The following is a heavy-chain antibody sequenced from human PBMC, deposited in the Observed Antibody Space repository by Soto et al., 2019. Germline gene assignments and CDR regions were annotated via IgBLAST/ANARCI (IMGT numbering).Heavy chain of an antibody. V-gene: IGHV4-39*01. Sequence: SETLSLTCTVSSGSISSTSYYWAWIRQPPVKGREGIGAIYYDGTTYYTGSLKSRVSISVDTSKNQFSLKVNSVTAADTAVYFCARQGRNTKIVLVKHYAADFWGQGAAVTVSS. D-gene: IGHD3-22*01. J-gene: IGHJ6*02. CDR3: ARQGRNTKIVLVKHYAADF. CDR1: SGSISSTSYY. CDR2: IYYDGTT.